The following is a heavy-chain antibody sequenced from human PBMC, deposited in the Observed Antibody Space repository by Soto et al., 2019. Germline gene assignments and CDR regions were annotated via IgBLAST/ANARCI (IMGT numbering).Heavy chain of an antibody. J-gene: IGHJ4*02. CDR3: ARSPYSSSSYFDY. CDR2: IIPIFGSA. CDR1: GGTXISYA. V-gene: IGHV1-69*06. D-gene: IGHD6-6*01. Sequence: SXKVSCRASGGTXISYAIGLVRQAPGQGLEWMGGIIPIFGSAKYAKNFQGRVTITADKSKTTNSMELSSLRSEHTAVYYCARSPYSSSSYFDYWGQGTPGTVSS.